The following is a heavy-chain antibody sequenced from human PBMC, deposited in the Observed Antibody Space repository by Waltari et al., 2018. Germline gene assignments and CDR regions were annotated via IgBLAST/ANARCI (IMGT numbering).Heavy chain of an antibody. Sequence: QLQLQESGPGLVKPSETLSLTCTVSGGSISSSSYYWGWPRQPPGKGLEWNGSIYYSGSTYYNPSLKSRVTISVDTSKNQFSLKLSSVTAADTAVYYCARVRGVVYYFDYWGQGTLVTVSS. CDR3: ARVRGVVYYFDY. CDR1: GGSISSSSYY. V-gene: IGHV4-39*07. J-gene: IGHJ4*02. CDR2: IYYSGST. D-gene: IGHD3-10*01.